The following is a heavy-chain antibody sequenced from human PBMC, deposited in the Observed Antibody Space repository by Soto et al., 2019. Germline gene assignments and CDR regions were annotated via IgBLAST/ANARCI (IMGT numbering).Heavy chain of an antibody. V-gene: IGHV3-23*01. CDR3: AKDGVATEPRPDCSSTSCYHDY. CDR1: GFTFSSYA. J-gene: IGHJ4*02. Sequence: QLGGSLRLSCAASGFTFSSYAMSWVRQAPGKGLEWVSAISGSGGSTYYADSVKGRLTISRENSRNTLYLQMNSLRAEDTAVYYCAKDGVATEPRPDCSSTSCYHDYWGQGTLVTVSS. D-gene: IGHD2-2*01. CDR2: ISGSGGST.